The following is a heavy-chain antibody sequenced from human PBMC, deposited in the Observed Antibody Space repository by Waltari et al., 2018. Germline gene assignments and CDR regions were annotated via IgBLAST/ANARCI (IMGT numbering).Heavy chain of an antibody. CDR2: GYYSGIT. CDR3: ARDGLVVGGNEPGNWFDP. J-gene: IGHJ5*02. CDR1: GASLSSYF. V-gene: IGHV4-59*01. Sequence: QVQLQESGPRLVKPSETLSLTCTVSGASLSSYFWSWIRQPPGKGLEWIGYGYYSGITNYNPSLKSRVIISVDPPKNQFSLKLNSLTAADKAVYYCARDGLVVGGNEPGNWFDPWGQGTLVTVSS. D-gene: IGHD1-26*01.